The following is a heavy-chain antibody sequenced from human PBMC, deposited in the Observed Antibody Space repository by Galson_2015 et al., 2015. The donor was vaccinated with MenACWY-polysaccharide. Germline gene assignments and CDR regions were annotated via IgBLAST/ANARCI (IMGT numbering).Heavy chain of an antibody. CDR3: ARSYCSRTTCYGMDV. Sequence: SPRLCCAASGFTFSSYAIHWVRQAPGKGLDWVAVISYDATNKYYGDSVEGRFTISRDNSKNTLYLQMNSLRGEDTAVYYCARSYCSRTTCYGMDVWGQGTTVTVSS. CDR2: ISYDATNK. D-gene: IGHD2-2*01. V-gene: IGHV3-30-3*01. J-gene: IGHJ6*02. CDR1: GFTFSSYA.